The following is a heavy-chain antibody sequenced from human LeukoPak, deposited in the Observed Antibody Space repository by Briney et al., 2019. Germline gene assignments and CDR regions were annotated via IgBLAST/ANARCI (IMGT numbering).Heavy chain of an antibody. Sequence: PGGSLRLSCAASGFTFSSYCMNWVRQAPGKGPEWVANIKQDGSEKYYVDSVKGRFTISRDNAKNSLYLQMNSLRAEDTAVYYCARTGTGTHDWGQGTLVTVSS. D-gene: IGHD1-7*01. CDR1: GFTFSSYC. J-gene: IGHJ4*02. CDR3: ARTGTGTHD. CDR2: IKQDGSEK. V-gene: IGHV3-7*01.